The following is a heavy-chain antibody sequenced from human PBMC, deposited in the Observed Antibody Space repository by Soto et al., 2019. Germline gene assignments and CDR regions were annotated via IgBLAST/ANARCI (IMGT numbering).Heavy chain of an antibody. CDR1: GLPFSSYG. CDR2: ISYDGSNK. V-gene: IGHV3-30*18. Sequence: PGGSLRLSCAASGLPFSSYGMHWVRQAPGKGLEWVAVISYDGSNKYYADSVKGRFTISRDNSKNTLYLQMNSLRAEDTAVYYCAKELYYDFWSGYPVHGMDVWGQGTTVTVSS. J-gene: IGHJ6*02. CDR3: AKELYYDFWSGYPVHGMDV. D-gene: IGHD3-3*01.